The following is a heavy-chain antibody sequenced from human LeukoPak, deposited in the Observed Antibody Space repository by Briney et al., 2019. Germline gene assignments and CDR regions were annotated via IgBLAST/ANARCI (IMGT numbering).Heavy chain of an antibody. Sequence: GGSLRLSCAASGFTFSSYAMHWVRQAPGKGLEWVAVISYDGSNKYYADSVKGRFTVSRDNSKNTLYLQMNSLRAEDTAVYYCASPLRPGYCSGGSCYSPVSPAGYWGQGTLVTVSS. V-gene: IGHV3-30-3*01. CDR3: ASPLRPGYCSGGSCYSPVSPAGY. CDR2: ISYDGSNK. J-gene: IGHJ4*02. D-gene: IGHD2-15*01. CDR1: GFTFSSYA.